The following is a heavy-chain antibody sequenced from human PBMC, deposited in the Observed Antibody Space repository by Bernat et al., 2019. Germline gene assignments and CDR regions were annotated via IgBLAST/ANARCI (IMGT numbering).Heavy chain of an antibody. CDR1: GGSISSSSYY. CDR2: IYYSGST. D-gene: IGHD3-3*01. J-gene: IGHJ4*02. V-gene: IGHV4-39*01. CDR3: AGYYDFWSGPSDY. Sequence: QLQLQESGPGLVKPSETLSLTCTVSGGSISSSSYYWGWIRQPPGKGLEWIGSIYYSGSTYYNPSLKSRVTISVDTSKNQFSQKLSSVTAADTAVYYCAGYYDFWSGPSDYWGQGTLVTVSS.